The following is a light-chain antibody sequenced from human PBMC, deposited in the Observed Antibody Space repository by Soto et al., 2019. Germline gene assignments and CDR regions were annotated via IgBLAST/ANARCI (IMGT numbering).Light chain of an antibody. V-gene: IGKV1-9*01. Sequence: IRSTMSPSSLSASVSDRVTFTCLASEDISSYLVWYQQKPGAAPKLLIYAASALHSGVPSRFSGSGSGTDFTLTISSLHPEDFAVYFCQQFKNYPITVGQGTRLEIK. CDR1: EDISSY. CDR3: QQFKNYPIT. J-gene: IGKJ5*01. CDR2: AAS.